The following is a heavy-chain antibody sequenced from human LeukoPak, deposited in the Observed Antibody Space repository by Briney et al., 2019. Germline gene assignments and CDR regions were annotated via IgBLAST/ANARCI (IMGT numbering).Heavy chain of an antibody. D-gene: IGHD6-6*01. V-gene: IGHV1-2*02. CDR2: INPNSGGT. Sequence: ASVKVACNASGYTFTGYYMHWVRQAPGQGLEWMGWINPNSGGTNYAQKFQGRVTMTRDTSISTAYMELSRLRSDDTAVYYCTRDHRSIAAFYWGQGTLVTVSS. CDR1: GYTFTGYY. J-gene: IGHJ4*02. CDR3: TRDHRSIAAFY.